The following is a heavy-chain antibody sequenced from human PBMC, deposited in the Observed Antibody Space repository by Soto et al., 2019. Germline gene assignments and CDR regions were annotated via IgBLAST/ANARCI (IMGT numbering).Heavy chain of an antibody. Sequence: SETLSLTCAVSGGSISSGGYSWSWIRQPPGKGLEWIGYIYHSGSTYYNPSLKSRVTISVDRSKNQFSLKLSSVTAADTAVYYCVRGVSISAAGCGPYYWGQGTLVTVSS. D-gene: IGHD6-25*01. CDR1: GGSISSGGYS. V-gene: IGHV4-30-2*01. CDR3: VRGVSISAAGCGPYY. J-gene: IGHJ4*02. CDR2: IYHSGST.